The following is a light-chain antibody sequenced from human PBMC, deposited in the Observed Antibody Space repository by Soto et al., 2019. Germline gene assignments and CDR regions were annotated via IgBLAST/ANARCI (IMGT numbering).Light chain of an antibody. Sequence: AIQMTQSPTSLSASVGDRVTITCRASQGISNDLGWYQQKPGKAPKLLIYAASSLQSGVPSRFSGSGSGTDFNFTISSLQPEDFATYYCLQDYNYPFTFGPGTKVDIK. J-gene: IGKJ3*01. CDR1: QGISND. CDR3: LQDYNYPFT. V-gene: IGKV1-6*01. CDR2: AAS.